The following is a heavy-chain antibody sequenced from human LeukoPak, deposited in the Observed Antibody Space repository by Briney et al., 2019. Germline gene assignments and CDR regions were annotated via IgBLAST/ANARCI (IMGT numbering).Heavy chain of an antibody. D-gene: IGHD5-18*01. CDR1: GYTFTSYG. V-gene: IGHV1-69*13. CDR3: ASVQDTATRTTGNWFDP. CDR2: IIPIFGTA. Sequence: SVKVSCKASGYTFTSYGISWVRQAPGQGLEWMGGIIPIFGTANYAQKFQGRVTITADESTSTAYMELSSLRSEDTAVYYCASVQDTATRTTGNWFDPWGQGTLVTVSS. J-gene: IGHJ5*02.